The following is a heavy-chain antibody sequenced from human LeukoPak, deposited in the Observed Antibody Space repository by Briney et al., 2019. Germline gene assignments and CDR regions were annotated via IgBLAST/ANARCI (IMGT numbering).Heavy chain of an antibody. J-gene: IGHJ5*02. CDR2: ISSSSSYI. CDR1: GFTFSSYS. V-gene: IGHV3-21*01. D-gene: IGHD3-10*01. Sequence: GGSLRLSCAASGFTFSSYSMNWVRQAPGKGLEWVSSISSSSSYIYYADSVKGRFTISRDNAKNTLYLQMNSLRAEDTAVYYCARAGGPEGWFDPWGQGTLVTVSS. CDR3: ARAGGPEGWFDP.